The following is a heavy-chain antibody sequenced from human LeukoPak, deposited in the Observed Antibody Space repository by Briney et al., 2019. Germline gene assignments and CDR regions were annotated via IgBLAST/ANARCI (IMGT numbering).Heavy chain of an antibody. CDR3: ARTSSSGLVGGYYFDY. CDR1: GGSISSYN. D-gene: IGHD6-19*01. J-gene: IGHJ4*02. CDR2: IYYTGST. V-gene: IGHV4-59*01. Sequence: SETLSLTCTVSGGSISSYNWSWIRQPPGKGLEWIGYIYYTGSTDYNPSLKSRVTMSVDTSKNQFSLKLSSVTAADTAVYSCARTSSSGLVGGYYFDYWGQGTLVTVSS.